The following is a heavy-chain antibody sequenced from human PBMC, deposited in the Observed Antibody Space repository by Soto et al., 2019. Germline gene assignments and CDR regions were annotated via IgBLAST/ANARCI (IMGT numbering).Heavy chain of an antibody. CDR2: ISSSSSTI. Sequence: GGSLRLSCAASGFTFSSYSMNWVRQAPGKGLEWVSYISSSSSTIYYADSVKGRFTISRDNAKNSLYLQMNSLRDEDTAVYYCARRPGGVSEYYYYGMDVWGQGTTVTVSS. D-gene: IGHD3-16*01. CDR1: GFTFSSYS. V-gene: IGHV3-48*02. CDR3: ARRPGGVSEYYYYGMDV. J-gene: IGHJ6*02.